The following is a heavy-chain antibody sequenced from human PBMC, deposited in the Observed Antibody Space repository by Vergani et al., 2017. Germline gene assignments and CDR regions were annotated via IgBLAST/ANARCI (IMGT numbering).Heavy chain of an antibody. CDR3: ARSGYYYDSSGSD. J-gene: IGHJ4*02. D-gene: IGHD3-22*01. V-gene: IGHV4-38-2*02. Sequence: QVQLQESGPGLVKPSETLSLICNVSGYSISSGYYWGWIRQPPGKGLEWIGTIYHSGSTYYNPSLESRVTMSVDTSKNQFSLKLNSVTAADTAVYYCARSGYYYDSSGSDWGQGTLVTVSS. CDR2: IYHSGST. CDR1: GYSISSGYY.